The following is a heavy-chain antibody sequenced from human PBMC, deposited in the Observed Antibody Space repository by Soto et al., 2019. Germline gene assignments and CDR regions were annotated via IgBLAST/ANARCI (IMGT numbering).Heavy chain of an antibody. Sequence: EVRLLESGGGLIQPGGSLRLSCTASTFTFSYYAMSWVRQAPGEGLEWVAGISGSGGTTYYTESVKGRFSISRDNSNNTLYLHLSSLRAEDTAIYYCATISDRGITAALDFWGQGTLVTVSS. V-gene: IGHV3-23*01. CDR2: ISGSGGTT. CDR1: TFTFSYYA. D-gene: IGHD6-13*01. J-gene: IGHJ4*02. CDR3: ATISDRGITAALDF.